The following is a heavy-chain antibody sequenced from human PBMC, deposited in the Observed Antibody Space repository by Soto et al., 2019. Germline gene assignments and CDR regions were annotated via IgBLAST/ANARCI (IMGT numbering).Heavy chain of an antibody. CDR1: GFTFSSYS. Sequence: EVQLVESGGGLVKPGGSLRLSCAASGFTFSSYSMNWVRQAPGKGLEWVSSISSSSSYIYYADSVKGRFTISRDNAKNSLYLQMNSLRAEDTAVYYCAREDVGDDYVLYFQHWGQGTLVTVSS. CDR2: ISSSSSYI. D-gene: IGHD3-16*01. V-gene: IGHV3-21*01. CDR3: AREDVGDDYVLYFQH. J-gene: IGHJ1*01.